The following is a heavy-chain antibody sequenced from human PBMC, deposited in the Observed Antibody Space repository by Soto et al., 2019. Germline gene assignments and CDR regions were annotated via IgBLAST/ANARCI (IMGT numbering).Heavy chain of an antibody. Sequence: EVQLVESGGGLVQPGGSLRLSCAASGFTLSSYWMHWARQVPGKGLVWVSRISSDGSSTSYADSVKGRFTISRDNAKNTLHLQTNSLRVEDTAVYYCARVPYCSSSSCYSYFDNWGQGNLVTVSS. J-gene: IGHJ4*02. D-gene: IGHD2-15*01. V-gene: IGHV3-74*01. CDR3: ARVPYCSSSSCYSYFDN. CDR2: ISSDGSST. CDR1: GFTLSSYW.